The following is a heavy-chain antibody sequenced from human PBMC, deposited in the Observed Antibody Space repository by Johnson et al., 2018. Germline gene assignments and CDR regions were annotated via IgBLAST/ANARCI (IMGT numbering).Heavy chain of an antibody. CDR3: VKDSVYERHGLYPLCFDF. CDR1: GSTFSTSA. D-gene: IGHD1-14*01. V-gene: IGHV3-23*04. CDR2: ISGRGDRI. J-gene: IGHJ4*02. Sequence: VQLVQSGGGLVQLGGSLRLSCVVSGSTFSTSAMTWVRQAPGKGLEWVSSISGRGDRIYYTDSVKGRFTISRDNSKNTLYLQMNNLRAEDTATYYCVKDSVYERHGLYPLCFDFWGPGTLVTVSS.